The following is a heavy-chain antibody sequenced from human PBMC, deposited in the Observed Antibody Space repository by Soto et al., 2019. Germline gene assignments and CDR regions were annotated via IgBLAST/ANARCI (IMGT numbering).Heavy chain of an antibody. CDR3: ARGNLSFDFDS. V-gene: IGHV3-30*03. Sequence: GGSLRLSCAASGFNFDFFGMHWVRQAPGKGLEWVAFISGDGINTQYADSVRGRFTLSRDYSRKTMYLQMDSLRDEDTALYYCARGNLSFDFDSWGLGTLVTVSS. J-gene: IGHJ4*02. D-gene: IGHD1-26*01. CDR1: GFNFDFFG. CDR2: ISGDGINT.